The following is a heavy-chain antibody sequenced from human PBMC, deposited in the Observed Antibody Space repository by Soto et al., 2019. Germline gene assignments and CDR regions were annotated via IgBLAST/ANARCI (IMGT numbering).Heavy chain of an antibody. Sequence: PGGSLRLSCAASGFTFSSYSMNWVRQAPGKGLEWVSAISGSGSSIYYADTVKGRFTISRDNSKNTLYLQMNSLRAEDTTVYYCAKNDYDNWFDPWGQGTLVTVSS. J-gene: IGHJ5*02. CDR2: ISGSGSSI. D-gene: IGHD4-17*01. CDR3: AKNDYDNWFDP. V-gene: IGHV3-23*01. CDR1: GFTFSSYS.